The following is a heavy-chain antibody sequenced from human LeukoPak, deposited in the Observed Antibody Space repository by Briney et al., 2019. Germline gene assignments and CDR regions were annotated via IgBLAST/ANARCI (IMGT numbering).Heavy chain of an antibody. CDR3: ANLRVVQTPFFDY. J-gene: IGHJ4*02. Sequence: PGGSLRLSCAASGFTFSSYYMSWVRQAPGKGLEWVAFIRYDGSNKYYVDSVKGRFTISRDNSKNTLYLQMNSLRAEDTAVYYCANLRVVQTPFFDYWGQGTLVTGSS. CDR2: IRYDGSNK. D-gene: IGHD3-3*01. V-gene: IGHV3-30*02. CDR1: GFTFSSYY.